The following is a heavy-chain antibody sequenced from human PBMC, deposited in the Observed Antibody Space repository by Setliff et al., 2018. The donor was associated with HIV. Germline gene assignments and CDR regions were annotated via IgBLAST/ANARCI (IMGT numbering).Heavy chain of an antibody. V-gene: IGHV4-4*07. Sequence: SETLSLTCSVSNGSISNYYWTWIRQPAGKGLEWIGRIHTSGITNYNPSLKSRVNMSLDTSENYFSLNLTSVPAADTAVYYCAREGGTDRFFDYLGQGTPVTVSS. CDR2: IHTSGIT. D-gene: IGHD3-16*01. CDR3: AREGGTDRFFDY. CDR1: NGSISNYY. J-gene: IGHJ4*01.